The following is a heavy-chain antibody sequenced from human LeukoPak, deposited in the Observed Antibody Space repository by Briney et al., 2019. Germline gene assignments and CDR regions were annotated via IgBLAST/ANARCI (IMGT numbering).Heavy chain of an antibody. J-gene: IGHJ4*02. CDR3: ATFTIFGVISIY. Sequence: PGGSLRLSCAASGFTFSSYEMNWVRQAPGKGLEWVSYISSSGSTIYYADSVKGRFTISRDNGKNSLYLQMNSLRAEDTAVYYCATFTIFGVISIYWGQGTLVTVSS. V-gene: IGHV3-48*03. CDR1: GFTFSSYE. D-gene: IGHD3-3*01. CDR2: ISSSGSTI.